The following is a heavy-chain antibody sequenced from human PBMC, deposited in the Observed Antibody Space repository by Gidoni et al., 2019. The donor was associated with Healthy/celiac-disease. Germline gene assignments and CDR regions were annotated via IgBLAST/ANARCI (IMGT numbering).Heavy chain of an antibody. V-gene: IGHV3-7*01. CDR3: ARDSKVHYYDSSGYYTSSRFDI. J-gene: IGHJ3*02. Sequence: EVQLGQSGGGLVQAGGYLRRLGAAYGFTVCSYCKIWCRQAPGKGLDWVANITQHGREKSYVDSVKSRFTISSDNAKNSLYLQMNSLSAEDTAVYYCARDSKVHYYDSSGYYTSSRFDIWGQGTMVTVSS. CDR1: GFTVCSYC. D-gene: IGHD3-22*01. CDR2: ITQHGREK.